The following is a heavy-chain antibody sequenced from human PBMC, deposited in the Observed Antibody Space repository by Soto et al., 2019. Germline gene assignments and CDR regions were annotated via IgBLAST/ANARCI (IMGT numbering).Heavy chain of an antibody. D-gene: IGHD6-13*01. Sequence: SETLSLTCPVSGGSISSYYWSWIRQPPGKGLEWIGYIYYSGSTNYNPSLKSRVTISVDTSKNQFSLKLSSVTAADTAVYYCARGYSSWFDPWGQGTLVTVSS. CDR3: ARGYSSWFDP. CDR2: IYYSGST. V-gene: IGHV4-59*01. CDR1: GGSISSYY. J-gene: IGHJ5*02.